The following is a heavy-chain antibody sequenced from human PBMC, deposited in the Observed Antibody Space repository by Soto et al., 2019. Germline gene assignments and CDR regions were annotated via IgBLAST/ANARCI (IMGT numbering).Heavy chain of an antibody. Sequence: SVEVSCKASGGTYGSCARRWVRQAKGQGLEWMGGIIPIFGTANYAQKFQGRVTITADESTSTAYMELSSLRSEDTAVYYCARVPTYYYDSSGPSGAFDIWGQGTMVT. J-gene: IGHJ3*02. CDR3: ARVPTYYYDSSGPSGAFDI. V-gene: IGHV1-69*13. D-gene: IGHD3-22*01. CDR1: GGTYGSCA. CDR2: IIPIFGTA.